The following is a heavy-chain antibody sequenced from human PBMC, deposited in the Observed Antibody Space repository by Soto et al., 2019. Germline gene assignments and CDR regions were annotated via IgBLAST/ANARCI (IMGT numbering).Heavy chain of an antibody. V-gene: IGHV3-23*01. Sequence: GSLRLSCAASGFTFSSYAMSWVRQAPGKGLEWVSAISGSGGSTYYADSVKGRFTISRDNSKNTLYLQMNSLRAEDTAVYYCAKVAPWVPTSDNWFDPWGQGTLVTVSS. CDR2: ISGSGGST. CDR1: GFTFSSYA. CDR3: AKVAPWVPTSDNWFDP. J-gene: IGHJ5*02. D-gene: IGHD1-26*01.